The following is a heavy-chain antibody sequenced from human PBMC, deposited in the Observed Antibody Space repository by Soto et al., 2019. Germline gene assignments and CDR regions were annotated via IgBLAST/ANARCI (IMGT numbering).Heavy chain of an antibody. V-gene: IGHV1-46*01. CDR3: AREIPSAYYLDY. CDR1: GYTFTSYH. D-gene: IGHD2-21*01. CDR2: FKPPGSIT. Sequence: QVHLVQSGAEVKKPGASVKISCKASGYTFTSYHIHWVRQAPGQGLEWMGIFKPPGSITVHAQKFQGRLTMTIDTSTTTAHMELSGLTSEDAAVYYCAREIPSAYYLDYWGQGTLVTVSS. J-gene: IGHJ4*02.